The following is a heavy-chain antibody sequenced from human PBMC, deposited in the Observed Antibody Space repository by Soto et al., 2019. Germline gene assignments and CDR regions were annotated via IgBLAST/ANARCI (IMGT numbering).Heavy chain of an antibody. D-gene: IGHD5-12*01. Sequence: ASVRVSCKASGGTFSSYAISWVRQAPGQGLEWMGGIIPIFGTANYAQKFQGRVTITADESTSTAYMELSSLRSEDAAVYYCARGVATRYYYYGMDVWGQGTTVTVSS. V-gene: IGHV1-69*13. CDR3: ARGVATRYYYYGMDV. CDR2: IIPIFGTA. J-gene: IGHJ6*02. CDR1: GGTFSSYA.